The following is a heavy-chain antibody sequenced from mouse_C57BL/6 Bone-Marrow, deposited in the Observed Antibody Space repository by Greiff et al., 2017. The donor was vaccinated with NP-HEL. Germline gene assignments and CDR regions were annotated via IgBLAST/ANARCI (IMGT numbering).Heavy chain of an antibody. Sequence: QVHVKQSGPGLVAPSQSLSITCTVSGFSLTSYAISWVRQPPGKGLEWLGVIWTGGGTNYNSALKSRLSISKDNSKSQVFLKMNILQTDDTARYYCASSHYYGSSPGYFDVWGTGTTVTVSS. CDR2: IWTGGGT. CDR3: ASSHYYGSSPGYFDV. V-gene: IGHV2-9-1*01. J-gene: IGHJ1*03. CDR1: GFSLTSYA. D-gene: IGHD1-1*01.